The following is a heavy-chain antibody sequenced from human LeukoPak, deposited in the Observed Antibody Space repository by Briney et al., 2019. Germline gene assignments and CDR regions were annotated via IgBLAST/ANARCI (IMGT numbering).Heavy chain of an antibody. CDR1: GFTFRSSE. CDR3: AREGSVPSGWSFFDY. J-gene: IGHJ4*02. Sequence: GGSLRLSCAASGFTFRSSEMNWVRQAPGKGLEWVSYIGNSGNTMYADSVKGRFTISRDNAKDSEYLQMNSLRAEDTAIYYCAREGSVPSGWSFFDYWGRGALVTVSS. V-gene: IGHV3-48*03. CDR2: IGNSGNTM. D-gene: IGHD2-15*01.